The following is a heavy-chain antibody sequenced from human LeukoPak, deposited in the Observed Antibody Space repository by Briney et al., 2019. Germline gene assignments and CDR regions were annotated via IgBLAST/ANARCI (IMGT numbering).Heavy chain of an antibody. Sequence: SETLSLTCAVYGGSFSGYYRSWIRQPPGKGLEWIGEINHSGSTNYNPSLKSRVTISVDTSKNQFSLKLSSVTAADTAVYYCARLDSGYALDYWGQGTLVTVSS. J-gene: IGHJ4*02. CDR1: GGSFSGYY. D-gene: IGHD5-12*01. V-gene: IGHV4-34*01. CDR2: INHSGST. CDR3: ARLDSGYALDY.